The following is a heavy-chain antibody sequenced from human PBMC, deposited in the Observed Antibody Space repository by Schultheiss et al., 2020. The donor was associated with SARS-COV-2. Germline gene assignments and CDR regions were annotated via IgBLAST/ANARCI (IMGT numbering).Heavy chain of an antibody. V-gene: IGHV4-4*02. CDR2: IYHSGST. J-gene: IGHJ6*02. D-gene: IGHD6-13*01. Sequence: SCAVSGGSISSSNWWSWVRQPPGKGLEWIGEIYHSGSTNYNPSLKSRVTISVDTFKNQFSLKLSSVTAADTAVYYCARVKVGYSSSWYPTHYYGMDVWGQGTTVTVSS. CDR1: GGSISSSNW. CDR3: ARVKVGYSSSWYPTHYYGMDV.